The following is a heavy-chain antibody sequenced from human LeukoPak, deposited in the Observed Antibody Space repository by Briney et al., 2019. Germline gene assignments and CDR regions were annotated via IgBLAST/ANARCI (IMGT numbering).Heavy chain of an antibody. J-gene: IGHJ5*02. Sequence: GGSLRLSCAASGFTFSSYSMNWVRQAPGKGLEWVSSISSSSSYIYYADSVKGRFTISRDNAKNSLYLQMNSPRAEDTAVYYCAREVRLNNWFDPWGQGTLVTVSS. CDR2: ISSSSSYI. CDR1: GFTFSSYS. V-gene: IGHV3-21*01. D-gene: IGHD1-1*01. CDR3: AREVRLNNWFDP.